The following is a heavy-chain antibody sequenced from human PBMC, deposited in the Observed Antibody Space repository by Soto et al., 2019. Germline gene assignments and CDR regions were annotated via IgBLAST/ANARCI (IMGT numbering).Heavy chain of an antibody. CDR1: GFTFSSYS. Sequence: EVQLVESGGGLVKPWGSLRLSCAASGFTFSSYSMNWVRQAPGKGLEWVSSMSSSSSYIYYAESVNGRFTISRDNAKNSRYLQMNSLRAEDTAVDYCAREGITIFGGMDVWGQGTTVTVSS. CDR2: MSSSSSYI. CDR3: AREGITIFGGMDV. J-gene: IGHJ6*02. D-gene: IGHD3-3*01. V-gene: IGHV3-21*01.